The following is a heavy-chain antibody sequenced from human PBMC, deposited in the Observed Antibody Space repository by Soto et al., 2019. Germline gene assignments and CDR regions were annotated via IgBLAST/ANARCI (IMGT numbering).Heavy chain of an antibody. CDR3: GRGGGARSEVDY. Sequence: EVQLVESGGGLVQPGGSLRLSCAASGFTFSSYVMSWVRQAPGKGREWVASVRRDGSENDYVDSVKGRFTISRDNAKKSLCLYMNGLRGEDTAGYLFGRGGGARSEVDYWGQGTLVTVSS. J-gene: IGHJ4*02. V-gene: IGHV3-7*01. CDR2: VRRDGSEN. CDR1: GFTFSSYV. D-gene: IGHD3-10*01.